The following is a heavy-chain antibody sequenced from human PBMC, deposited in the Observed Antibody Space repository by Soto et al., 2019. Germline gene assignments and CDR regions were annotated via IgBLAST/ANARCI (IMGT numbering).Heavy chain of an antibody. CDR2: IYSGGIT. CDR1: GFTFSSND. Sequence: EVQLVESGGGLIQPGGSLRLSCAASGFTFSSNDMNWVRQAPGKGLEWVSLIYSGGITYYAESVKGRFTSSRDNSKNTLYLQMSILRAEDTAVYYCATRPLLPGAPWGQGTMVTVSS. V-gene: IGHV3-53*01. J-gene: IGHJ3*01. D-gene: IGHD3-22*01. CDR3: ATRPLLPGAP.